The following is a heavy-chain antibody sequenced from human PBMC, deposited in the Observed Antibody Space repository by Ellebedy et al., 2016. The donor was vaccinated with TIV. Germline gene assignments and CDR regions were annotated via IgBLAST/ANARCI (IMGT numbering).Heavy chain of an antibody. V-gene: IGHV4-39*07. CDR3: ASHRGFYSGWSFDY. J-gene: IGHJ4*02. CDR2: LNYGGES. D-gene: IGHD5-12*01. CDR1: GGSVSSTNYF. Sequence: MPSETLSLTCSVSGGSVSSTNYFWGWIRQPPGKGLEWIGSLNYGGESYFDPSLKSRVTMSLDTSKNQFSLKVNSVTAADTAIYYCASHRGFYSGWSFDYWGQGTLTTVSS.